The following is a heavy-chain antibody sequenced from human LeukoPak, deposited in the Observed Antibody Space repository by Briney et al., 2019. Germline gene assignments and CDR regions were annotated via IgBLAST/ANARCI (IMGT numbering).Heavy chain of an antibody. CDR1: GGSISSSSYY. V-gene: IGHV4-39*01. CDR3: TPQLWFLNNGFDP. D-gene: IGHD5-18*01. Sequence: SETLSLTCTVSGGSISSSSYYWGWIPQPPGKGLEWIGIIYYSGSTYYNPSLKRRVTISVDTSKNQFSLKLSSVTAADTAGYYCTPQLWFLNNGFDPWGQGTLVTVSS. J-gene: IGHJ5*02. CDR2: IYYSGST.